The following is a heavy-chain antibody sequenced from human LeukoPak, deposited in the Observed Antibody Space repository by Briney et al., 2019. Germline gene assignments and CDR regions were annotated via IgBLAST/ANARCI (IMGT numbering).Heavy chain of an antibody. CDR2: ISGNGGST. J-gene: IGHJ4*02. D-gene: IGHD3-16*01. V-gene: IGHV3-64*02. CDR1: GFTFSAYS. CDR3: ARVLSDYDY. Sequence: GGSLRLSCAASGFTFSAYSMHWVRQAPGKGLECVSAISGNGGSTYYADSVTGRFNISRDNSKNTLYPQMGTLRAEDMAVYYCARVLSDYDYWGQGTLVTVSS.